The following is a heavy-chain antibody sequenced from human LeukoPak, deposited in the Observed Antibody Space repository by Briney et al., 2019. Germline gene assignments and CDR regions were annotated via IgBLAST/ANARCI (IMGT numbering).Heavy chain of an antibody. Sequence: GGSLRLSCAASGFTFSSYSMNWVRQAPGKGLEWVSSISSSSSYIYYADSVKGRFTISRDNAKNSLYLQMNSLRAEGTAVYYCARVSALEGPGDYWGQGTLVTVSS. V-gene: IGHV3-21*01. J-gene: IGHJ4*02. D-gene: IGHD3-10*01. CDR2: ISSSSSYI. CDR1: GFTFSSYS. CDR3: ARVSALEGPGDY.